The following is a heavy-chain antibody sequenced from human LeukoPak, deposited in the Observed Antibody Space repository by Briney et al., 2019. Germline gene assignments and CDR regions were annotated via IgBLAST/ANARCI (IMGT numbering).Heavy chain of an antibody. V-gene: IGHV3-11*04. J-gene: IGHJ4*02. CDR2: IRSSGSSI. CDR3: ARDRDVRHYYFDY. CDR1: GFTFSDYY. D-gene: IGHD3-16*01. Sequence: GGSLRLSCAASGFTFSDYYMSWIRQAPGKGREWVSYIRSSGSSIYYADSVKGRFTISRDNAKNSLYLQMNSLRAEGTAVYYCARDRDVRHYYFDYWGQGTLVTVSS.